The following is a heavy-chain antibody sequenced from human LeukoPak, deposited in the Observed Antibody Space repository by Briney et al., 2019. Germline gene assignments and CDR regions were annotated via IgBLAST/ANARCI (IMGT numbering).Heavy chain of an antibody. CDR2: ISDSGNT. CDR1: GFTLSSYA. CDR3: ARDGPTIVRGLSFYYMDV. D-gene: IGHD3-10*01. V-gene: IGHV3-23*01. Sequence: GGSLRLACAASGFTLSSYAMSWVRQAPGKGLEWVSAISDSGNTYHADSVRGRFTISRDNAKNSLYLQMNSLRAEDTAVYYCARDGPTIVRGLSFYYMDVWGKGTTVTISS. J-gene: IGHJ6*03.